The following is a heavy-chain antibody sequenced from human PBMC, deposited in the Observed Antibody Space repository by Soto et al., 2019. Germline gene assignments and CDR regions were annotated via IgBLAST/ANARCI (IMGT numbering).Heavy chain of an antibody. CDR3: ARRTITMVRGPFDY. Sequence: QVQLQQWGAGLLKPSETLSLTCAVYGGSFSGYYWSWILQPPGKGLEWIGEINHSGSTNYNPSLKSRVTISVDTSKNQFSLKLSSVTAADTAVYYCARRTITMVRGPFDYWGQGTLVTVSS. J-gene: IGHJ4*02. D-gene: IGHD3-10*01. CDR1: GGSFSGYY. V-gene: IGHV4-34*01. CDR2: INHSGST.